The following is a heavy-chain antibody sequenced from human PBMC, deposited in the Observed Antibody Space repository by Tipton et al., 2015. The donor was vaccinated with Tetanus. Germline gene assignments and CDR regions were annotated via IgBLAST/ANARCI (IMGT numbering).Heavy chain of an antibody. CDR2: INPSGST. CDR1: GGSFSGHH. D-gene: IGHD3-10*01. Sequence: TLSLTCAVYGGSFSGHHWNWIRQPPGKGLEWIGDINPSGSTYYNPSLKSRVTISEDTSKTHFSLKLSSVTAADTAVYYCARHGSGSFYDFWGQGTLVTVPS. J-gene: IGHJ4*02. CDR3: ARHGSGSFYDF. V-gene: IGHV4-34*01.